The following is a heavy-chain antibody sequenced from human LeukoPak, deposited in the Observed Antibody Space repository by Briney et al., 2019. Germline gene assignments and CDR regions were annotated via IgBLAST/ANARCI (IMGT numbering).Heavy chain of an antibody. D-gene: IGHD6-19*01. CDR2: IYSSGND. Sequence: SETLSLTCSVSGDSIGSYYWSWIRQPPGKGLDWIGDIYSSGNDNYNPSLKRRLTMSIDTSKNQYSLKLRSVTAADTAVYYCARQSSSGWTAHFDYWGQGTLVTVSS. CDR1: GDSIGSYY. CDR3: ARQSSSGWTAHFDY. J-gene: IGHJ4*02. V-gene: IGHV4-59*08.